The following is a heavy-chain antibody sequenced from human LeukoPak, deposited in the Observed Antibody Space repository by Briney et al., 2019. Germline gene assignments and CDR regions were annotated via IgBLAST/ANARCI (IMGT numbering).Heavy chain of an antibody. V-gene: IGHV4-39*01. D-gene: IGHD3-10*01. CDR3: ARQYGSGFWFFDN. CDR2: IYYSGST. CDR1: GGSISSSTYW. Sequence: SETLSLTCSVSGGSISSSTYWWAWIRQPPGKGLEWIESIYYSGSTHYNPSLKSRVTISVDTSNNQFSLKLTSVTAADTAVYYCARQYGSGFWFFDNWGQGTLVTVSS. J-gene: IGHJ4*02.